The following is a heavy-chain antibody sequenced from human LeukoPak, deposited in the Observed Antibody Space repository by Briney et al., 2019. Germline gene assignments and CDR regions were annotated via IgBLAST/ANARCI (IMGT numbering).Heavy chain of an antibody. D-gene: IGHD5-24*01. CDR1: GYSFTSYW. Sequence: GESLKISCKGSGYSFTSYWIGWVRQMPGKGLEWMGIIYPGDSDTRYRPSFQGQVTISADKSISTAYLQWSSLKASDTAMYYCATLGGDGYNYGYFDYWGQGTLVTVSS. CDR3: ATLGGDGYNYGYFDY. CDR2: IYPGDSDT. J-gene: IGHJ4*02. V-gene: IGHV5-51*01.